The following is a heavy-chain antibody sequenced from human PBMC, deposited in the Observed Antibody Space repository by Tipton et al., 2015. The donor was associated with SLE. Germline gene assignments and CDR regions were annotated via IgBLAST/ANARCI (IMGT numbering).Heavy chain of an antibody. D-gene: IGHD4-17*01. CDR3: AGEVSDDYGDSHDAFDI. CDR1: GGSISSSTHY. V-gene: IGHV4-61*02. J-gene: IGHJ3*02. CDR2: ISSSGRT. Sequence: TLSLTCSVSGGSISSSTHYWSWIRQPAGKGLEWIGRISSSGRTNYNPALKSRVSMSVDTSKNQISLSLSSVTAADTAVYYCAGEVSDDYGDSHDAFDIWGQGTMVTVSS.